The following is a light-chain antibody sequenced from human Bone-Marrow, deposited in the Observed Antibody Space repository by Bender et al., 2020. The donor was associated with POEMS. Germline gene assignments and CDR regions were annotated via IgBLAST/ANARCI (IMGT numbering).Light chain of an antibody. CDR2: EVS. J-gene: IGLJ2*01. CDR1: SSDIGGYNS. V-gene: IGLV2-14*01. CDR3: CSYGGSSTFK. Sequence: QSVLTQPPSASGTPGQRVTISCSGTSSDIGGYNSVSWYQHHAGQAPKLVIYEVSNRPSGISYRFSGSKSGNTASLTVSGLQAEDEADYYCCSYGGSSTFKFGGGTKLTVL.